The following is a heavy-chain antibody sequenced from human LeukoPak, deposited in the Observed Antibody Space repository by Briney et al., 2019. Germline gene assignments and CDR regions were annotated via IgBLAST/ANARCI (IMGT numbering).Heavy chain of an antibody. V-gene: IGHV3-21*01. CDR1: GFSFCIYS. CDR2: ITSSGSYI. Sequence: PGGSLRLSCAVSGFSFCIYSMNWVRDAPGEGLEWVSSITSSGSYINYADSVKGRFTTSRDNAKNSLYLQMNSLRAEDTAVYYCARKGYYDSGTFDIWGQGTMVTVSS. D-gene: IGHD3-22*01. CDR3: ARKGYYDSGTFDI. J-gene: IGHJ3*02.